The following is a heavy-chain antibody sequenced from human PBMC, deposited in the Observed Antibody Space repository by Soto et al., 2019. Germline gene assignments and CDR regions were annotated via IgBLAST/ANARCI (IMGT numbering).Heavy chain of an antibody. J-gene: IGHJ4*02. CDR2: INPSGGSA. V-gene: IGHV1-46*01. D-gene: IGHD5-18*01. Sequence: QVQLVQSGAEVKKPGASVKVSCKASGYSFTTYYMCWVRQVPGQGPEWMGIINPSGGSATYAQKFQGRATLTRDTSTSPVYMELSSLRSEDTAVYYCARGGYNYGNDYWGQGTLITVAS. CDR3: ARGGYNYGNDY. CDR1: GYSFTTYY.